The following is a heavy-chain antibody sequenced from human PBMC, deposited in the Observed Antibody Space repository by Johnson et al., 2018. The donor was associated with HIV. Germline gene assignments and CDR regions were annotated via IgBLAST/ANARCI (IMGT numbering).Heavy chain of an antibody. CDR1: GFTFSNFA. CDR2: ISYDVSNK. V-gene: IGHV3-30*04. J-gene: IGHJ3*02. Sequence: QVQLVESGGGVVQPGRSLRLSCAASGFTFSNFAMHWVRQAPGKGLEWVVVISYDVSNKYFADSVKGRFTISRDNSKNSLYLQMNSLRAEDTAVYYCARQLGSDAFDIWGQGTMVTVSS. CDR3: ARQLGSDAFDI. D-gene: IGHD7-27*01.